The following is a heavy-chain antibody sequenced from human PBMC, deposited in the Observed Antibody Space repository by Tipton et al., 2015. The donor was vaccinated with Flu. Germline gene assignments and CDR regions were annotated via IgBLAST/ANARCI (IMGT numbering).Heavy chain of an antibody. CDR2: IYRGDRT. CDR1: GFTVSTNY. D-gene: IGHD3-16*01. J-gene: IGHJ6*02. V-gene: IGHV3-53*01. Sequence: LSLTCEASGFTVSTNYMGWVRQAPGKGLEWVPVIYRGDRTYYADAVKGRFTTSRDNSKNTFYVQMNSLRVEDTAVYYCARVREADYAYGLDVWGQGTTVTVSS. CDR3: ARVREADYAYGLDV.